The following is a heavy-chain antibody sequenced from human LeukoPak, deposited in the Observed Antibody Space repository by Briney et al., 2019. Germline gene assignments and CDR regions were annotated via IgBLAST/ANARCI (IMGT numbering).Heavy chain of an antibody. CDR2: IIPIFGTA. Sequence: SVKVSCKASGGTFSSYAISWVRQAPGQGLEWMGRIIPIFGTANYAQKFQGRVTITTDESTSTAYMELSSLRSEDTAVYCCAREPITMVRGVTNYYYYMDVWGKGTTVTVSS. CDR1: GGTFSSYA. J-gene: IGHJ6*03. D-gene: IGHD3-10*01. V-gene: IGHV1-69*05. CDR3: AREPITMVRGVTNYYYYMDV.